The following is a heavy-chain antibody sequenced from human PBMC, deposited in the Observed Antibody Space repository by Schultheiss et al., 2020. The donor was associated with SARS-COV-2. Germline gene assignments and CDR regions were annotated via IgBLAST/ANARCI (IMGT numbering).Heavy chain of an antibody. V-gene: IGHV4-31*03. D-gene: IGHD6-6*01. CDR2: IYYSGST. CDR1: GGSISSGGYY. CDR3: ARDPTRPPYSSSSLEGYYYYGMDV. Sequence: SETLSLTCTVSGGSISSGGYYWSWIRQHPGKGLEWIGYIYYSGSTYYNPSLKSRVTISVDTSKNQFSLKMSSVTAADTAVYYCARDPTRPPYSSSSLEGYYYYGMDVWGQGTTVTVSS. J-gene: IGHJ6*02.